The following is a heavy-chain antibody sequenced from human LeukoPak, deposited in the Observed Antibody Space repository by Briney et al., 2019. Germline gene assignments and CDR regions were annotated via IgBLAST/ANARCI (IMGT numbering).Heavy chain of an antibody. CDR2: ISAYNGNT. CDR3: ARDDGWGIAVAGLDY. Sequence: GASVKVSCKASGYTFTSYGISWVRQAPGQGLEWMGWISAYNGNTNYAQKLQGRVTMTTNTSTSTAYMELRSLRSDDTAVYYCARDDGWGIAVAGLDYWGQGTLVTVSS. CDR1: GYTFTSYG. V-gene: IGHV1-18*01. J-gene: IGHJ4*02. D-gene: IGHD6-19*01.